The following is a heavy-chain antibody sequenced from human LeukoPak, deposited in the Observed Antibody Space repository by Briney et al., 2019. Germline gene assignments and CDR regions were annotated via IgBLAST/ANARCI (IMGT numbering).Heavy chain of an antibody. CDR3: ATYSGTYPFFDY. Sequence: SETLSLTCTVSGGSISSYYWSWIRQPPGKGLESIEYVYYSGNTNYNPSLKSRVTISVDTSKNQFSLKLTSVTAADTAVYYCATYSGTYPFFDYWGQGTLVTVSS. CDR2: VYYSGNT. V-gene: IGHV4-59*08. J-gene: IGHJ4*02. D-gene: IGHD1-26*01. CDR1: GGSISSYY.